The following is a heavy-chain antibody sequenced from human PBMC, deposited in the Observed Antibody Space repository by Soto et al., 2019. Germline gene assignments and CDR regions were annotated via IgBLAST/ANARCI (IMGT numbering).Heavy chain of an antibody. V-gene: IGHV3-23*01. CDR1: GFSFRSYA. CDR3: AKEGRWEQRGSFDY. J-gene: IGHJ4*02. Sequence: GGSLRRSCAASGFSFRSYAMACVRQAPGKGLELFASMSGRGDTTYNVDSVKGRFTISRDNSKKTLYVQLNSLTAGDTAVYYCAKEGRWEQRGSFDYWGQGPMVTVSS. D-gene: IGHD1-26*01. CDR2: MSGRGDTT.